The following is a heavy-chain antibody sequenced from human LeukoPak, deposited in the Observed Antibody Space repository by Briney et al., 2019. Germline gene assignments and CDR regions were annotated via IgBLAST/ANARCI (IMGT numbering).Heavy chain of an antibody. CDR1: GFTFTGYY. CDR3: VRDLSTVSTPYFDY. V-gene: IGHV1-2*04. D-gene: IGHD4-17*01. J-gene: IGHJ4*02. Sequence: ASVKVCCKASGFTFTGYYLHWVRQAPGQGLEWMGWINLNSGGTNYAQTFQGWVTMTRDTSISTAYMELSRLRSDDTAMYYCVRDLSTVSTPYFDYWGQGTLVTVSS. CDR2: INLNSGGT.